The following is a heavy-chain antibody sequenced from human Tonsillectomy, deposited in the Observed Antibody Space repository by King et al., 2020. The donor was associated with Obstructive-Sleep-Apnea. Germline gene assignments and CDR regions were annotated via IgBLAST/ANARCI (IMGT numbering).Heavy chain of an antibody. Sequence: DVQLVESGGGLVQPGGSLRLSCAASGFTFSSYAMSWVRQAPGKGLEWVSAISGSGGSTYYADSVKGRFTISRDNSKNTLYLQMNSLRAEDTAVYYCAKRPRSDPRGGDAFDIWGQGTMVTVSS. CDR2: ISGSGGST. V-gene: IGHV3-23*04. CDR3: AKRPRSDPRGGDAFDI. CDR1: GFTFSSYA. D-gene: IGHD3-10*01. J-gene: IGHJ3*02.